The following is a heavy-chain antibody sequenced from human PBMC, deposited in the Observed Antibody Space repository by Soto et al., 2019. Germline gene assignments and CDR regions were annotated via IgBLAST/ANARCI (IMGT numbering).Heavy chain of an antibody. CDR1: GYTFPSYD. Sequence: QVQLVQSGAEVRKPGASVKVSCEASGYTFPSYDIYWVRQATGQGLEWMGWMNPNTGNSGYAQKFQGRVTMTSDTSISTAHMELSSLRSDDTAVYYCARRAETNGWNGFGADKYYFDFWGQGTLFTVSS. V-gene: IGHV1-8*01. CDR2: MNPNTGNS. CDR3: ARRAETNGWNGFGADKYYFDF. D-gene: IGHD1-1*01. J-gene: IGHJ4*02.